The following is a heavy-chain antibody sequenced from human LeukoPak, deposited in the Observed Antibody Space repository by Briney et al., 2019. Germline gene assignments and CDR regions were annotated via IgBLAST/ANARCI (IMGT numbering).Heavy chain of an antibody. CDR1: GFTFSSYW. V-gene: IGHV3-74*01. CDR2: INSDGSHT. J-gene: IGHJ4*02. CDR3: ARDIYSSNSFDY. Sequence: GSLRLSCAASGFTFSSYWMHWVRQDPGKGLVWVSRINSDGSHTSYADSVKGRFTISRDNAKNTLYLQMNSLRAEDTAVYYCARDIYSSNSFDYWGQGTLGTVSS. D-gene: IGHD6-13*01.